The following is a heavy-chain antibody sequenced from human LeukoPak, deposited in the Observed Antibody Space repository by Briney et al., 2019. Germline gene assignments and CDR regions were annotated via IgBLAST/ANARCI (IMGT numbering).Heavy chain of an antibody. Sequence: GGSLRLSCAASGFTFDDYGMSWVRQAPGKGLEWVSGINWNGGSTGYADSVKGRFTISRDNSKNTLYLQMNSLRGEDTAVYYCARDSARRDGYNFDYWGQGTLVTVSS. V-gene: IGHV3-20*04. CDR2: INWNGGST. D-gene: IGHD5-24*01. CDR1: GFTFDDYG. J-gene: IGHJ4*02. CDR3: ARDSARRDGYNFDY.